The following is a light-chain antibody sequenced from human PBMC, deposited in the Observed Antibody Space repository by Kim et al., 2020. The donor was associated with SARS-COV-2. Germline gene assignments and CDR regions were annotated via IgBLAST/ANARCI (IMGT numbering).Light chain of an antibody. J-gene: IGLJ2*01. CDR1: SSNIGSNT. Sequence: QSVTISCSGSSSNIGSNTVNWYQQLPGTAPKLLIYSNNQRPSGVPDRFSGSKSGTSASLAISGLQSEDEADYYCAAWDDSLNGQGVFGGGTQLTVL. CDR2: SNN. V-gene: IGLV1-44*01. CDR3: AAWDDSLNGQGV.